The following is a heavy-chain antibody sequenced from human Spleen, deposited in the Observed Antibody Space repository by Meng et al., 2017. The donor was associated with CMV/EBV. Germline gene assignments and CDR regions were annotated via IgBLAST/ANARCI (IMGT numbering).Heavy chain of an antibody. CDR3: ASLRQLQLPDAFDV. D-gene: IGHD2-2*01. CDR2: IYPGDSDT. J-gene: IGHJ3*01. Sequence: GESLKSSCTASGYSFAGYWIGWVRQTPGKGLECMGLIYPGDSDTRYSPSFQGQVTMSVDKSISTAYLHLSSLKASDTAVYYCASLRQLQLPDAFDVWGQGTMVTVSS. V-gene: IGHV5-51*01. CDR1: GYSFAGYW.